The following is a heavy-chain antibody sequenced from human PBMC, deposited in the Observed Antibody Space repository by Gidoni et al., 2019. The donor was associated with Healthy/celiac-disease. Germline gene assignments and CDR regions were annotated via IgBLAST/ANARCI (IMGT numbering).Heavy chain of an antibody. J-gene: IGHJ4*02. V-gene: IGHV3-21*01. CDR1: GFTFSPYS. CDR2: ISSSSNYI. CDR3: ARAPKTIDY. Sequence: EVQLVESGGGPVKPGGSLRLSCAASGFTFSPYSMSWVRQAPEKGLGWVSSISSSSNYIFYADSVEGRFTISRDNAKNSLYLQMNSLRAEDTAVYYCARAPKTIDYWGQGTLVTVSS.